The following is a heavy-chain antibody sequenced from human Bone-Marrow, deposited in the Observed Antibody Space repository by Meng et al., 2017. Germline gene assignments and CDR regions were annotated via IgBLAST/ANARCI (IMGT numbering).Heavy chain of an antibody. CDR1: GYTFTSYA. D-gene: IGHD1-14*01. CDR3: ARDISGSMLDY. V-gene: IGHV1-3*02. Sequence: QGQRVTSGAEVKKPGASMKVSCKASGYTFTSYAMHWVRQAPGQRLEWMGWSNAGNGNTKYSQEFQGRVTITRDTSASTAYMELRSLRSDDTAVYYCARDISGSMLDYWGQGTLVTVSS. CDR2: SNAGNGNT. J-gene: IGHJ4*02.